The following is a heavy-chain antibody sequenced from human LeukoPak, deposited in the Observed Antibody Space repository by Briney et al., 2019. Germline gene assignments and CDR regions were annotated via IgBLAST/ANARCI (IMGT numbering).Heavy chain of an antibody. D-gene: IGHD3-22*01. CDR3: AKAEYYYDSSGYYPLGEFDY. V-gene: IGHV3-23*01. CDR2: ISGRGGST. J-gene: IGHJ4*02. Sequence: GGTLRLSCAASGFTFSSYAMSCVRQAPAKGLEWVSAISGRGGSTYYADSVKGRFTISRDNSKNPLYLQMNSLRAEDTAVYYCAKAEYYYDSSGYYPLGEFDYWGQGTLVTVSS. CDR1: GFTFSSYA.